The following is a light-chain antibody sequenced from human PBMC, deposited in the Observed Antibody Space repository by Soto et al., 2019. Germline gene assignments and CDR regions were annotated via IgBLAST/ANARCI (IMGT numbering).Light chain of an antibody. J-gene: IGKJ2*01. CDR2: DTS. CDR1: QSVSNY. CDR3: QQRSNWPRT. V-gene: IGKV3-11*01. Sequence: EIVLTQSPATLSLSPGERDTLSCRAGQSVSNYLAWYQQKPGQAPRLLIYDTSNRATGIPARFSGSGSGTDFTLTISSLEPEDFAVYYCQQRSNWPRTFGQGTKLEIK.